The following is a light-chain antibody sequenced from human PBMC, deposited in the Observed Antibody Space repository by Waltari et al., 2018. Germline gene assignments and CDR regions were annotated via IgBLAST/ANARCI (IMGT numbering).Light chain of an antibody. V-gene: IGKV1-9*01. Sequence: DIQLTQSPSFLSASVGERVTITCRASQGINSYLAWYQQKPGRAPKLLIYAASTLQSGVPSRFSGSESGTEFTLTISSLQPEDFATYYCQHLNGYPVTFGGGTKVGIK. CDR2: AAS. J-gene: IGKJ4*01. CDR3: QHLNGYPVT. CDR1: QGINSY.